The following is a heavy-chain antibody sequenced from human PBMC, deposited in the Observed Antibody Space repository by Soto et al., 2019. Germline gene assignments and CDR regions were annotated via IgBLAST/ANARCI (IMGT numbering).Heavy chain of an antibody. CDR1: GYTFTNYD. CDR2: ISRDNGNT. D-gene: IGHD5-12*01. V-gene: IGHV1-18*01. J-gene: IGHJ6*02. CDR3: ARADIVATILFYGMDV. Sequence: QVQLVQAGAEVKKPGATLKVSCKASGYTFTNYDISWVRQAPGQGLEWMGWISRDNGNTNYAQKAQDRVTMTTDTSTKTAYMGLRSLRSDDTAVYYCARADIVATILFYGMDVWGQGTTVTVSS.